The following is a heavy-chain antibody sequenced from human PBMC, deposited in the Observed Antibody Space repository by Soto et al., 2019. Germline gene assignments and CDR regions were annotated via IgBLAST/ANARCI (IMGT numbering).Heavy chain of an antibody. CDR1: GYTFTSYA. J-gene: IGHJ6*02. CDR3: ARGDREDILVVVGARPGEYGIDI. Sequence: ASVKVSCKASGYTFTSYAMHWVRQAPGQRLEWMGWINAGNGNTKYSQKFQGRFTISRDNSKNTLYLHMNSLRSEDTGVYYCARGDREDILVVVGARPGEYGIDIWGQGTTVTVSS. D-gene: IGHD2-15*01. CDR2: INAGNGNT. V-gene: IGHV1-3*01.